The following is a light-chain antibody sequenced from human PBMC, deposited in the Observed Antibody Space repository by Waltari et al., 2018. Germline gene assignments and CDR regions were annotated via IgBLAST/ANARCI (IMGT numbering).Light chain of an antibody. V-gene: IGLV2-11*01. Sequence: QSALTQPRSVSGSPGQSVTIPCPGTSSDVGGYNYVPWYQQHPGKAPKLMIYDVSKRPSGVPDRFSGSKSGNTASLTISGLQAEDEADYYCCSYAGSYTFEVFGGGTKLTVL. CDR1: SSDVGGYNY. CDR3: CSYAGSYTFEV. J-gene: IGLJ2*01. CDR2: DVS.